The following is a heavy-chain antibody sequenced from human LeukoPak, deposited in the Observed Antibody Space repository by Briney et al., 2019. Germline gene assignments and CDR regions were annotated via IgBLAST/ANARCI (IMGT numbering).Heavy chain of an antibody. V-gene: IGHV4-4*02. CDR3: ARDDGRDSTYSGNYFFDY. D-gene: IGHD1-26*01. CDR2: IYHSAST. Sequence: PSGTLSPTCAVSGGSISSSNWWSWVRQHPRKGLEWIAEIYHSASTNYNPSLKSRVTISVDKSKNQFSLKLSSVTAADTAVYYCARDDGRDSTYSGNYFFDYWGQGTLVTVSS. CDR1: GGSISSSNW. J-gene: IGHJ4*02.